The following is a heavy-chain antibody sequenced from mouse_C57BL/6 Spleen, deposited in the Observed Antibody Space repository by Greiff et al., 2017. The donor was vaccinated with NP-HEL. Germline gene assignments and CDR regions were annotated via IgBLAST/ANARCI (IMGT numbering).Heavy chain of an antibody. J-gene: IGHJ2*01. Sequence: QVQLKQPGAELVKPGASVKLSCKASGYTFTSYWMQWVKQRPGQGLEWIGEIDPSDSYTNYNQKFKGKATLTVDTSSSSLTSEDSAVYYCARRRYDYDGYWGQGTTLTVSS. CDR2: IDPSDSYT. V-gene: IGHV1-50*01. D-gene: IGHD2-4*01. CDR1: GYTFTSYW. CDR3: ARRRYDYDGY.